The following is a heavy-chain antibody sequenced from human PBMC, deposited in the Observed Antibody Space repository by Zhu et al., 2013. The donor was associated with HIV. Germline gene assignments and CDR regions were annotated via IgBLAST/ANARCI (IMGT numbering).Heavy chain of an antibody. D-gene: IGHD2-15*01. CDR1: GGSFSGYY. V-gene: IGHV4-34*01. CDR3: ARQHHYCDGGSCYSLKPFDY. CDR2: INHSGST. J-gene: IGHJ4*02. Sequence: QVQLQQWGAGLLKPSETLSLTCAVYGGSFSGYYWSWIRQPPGKGLEWIGEINHSGSTNYNPSLKSRVTISVDTSKNQFSLRLTSVTAADTALYYCARQHHYCDGGSCYSLKPFDYWGQGILVTVSS.